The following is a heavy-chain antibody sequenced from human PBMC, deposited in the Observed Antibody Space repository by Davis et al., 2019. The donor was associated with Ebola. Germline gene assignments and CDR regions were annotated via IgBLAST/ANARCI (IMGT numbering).Heavy chain of an antibody. CDR1: GFTFDDYA. J-gene: IGHJ4*02. V-gene: IGHV3-43*02. D-gene: IGHD3-3*01. Sequence: GGSLRLSCAASGFTFDDYAMHWVRQAPGKGLEWVSLISGDGGSTYYADSVKGRFTISRDNAKNSLYLQMNSLRAEDTAVYYCAREIRFLEWPSIGGQGTLVTVSS. CDR3: AREIRFLEWPSI. CDR2: ISGDGGST.